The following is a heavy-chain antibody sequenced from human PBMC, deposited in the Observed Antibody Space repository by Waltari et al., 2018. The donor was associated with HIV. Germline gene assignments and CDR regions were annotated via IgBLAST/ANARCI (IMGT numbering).Heavy chain of an antibody. CDR1: GDSVSSNSAA. Sequence: QVQLQQSGPRLVKPSQTLSLTCAISGDSVSSNSAAWNWIRQSPSRGLEWLGRTYYMSKWYNDYALFVKGRVTITPDTSGNQFALQLNSVTPEDTAVYYCARGSNKRLDYWGQGTLVTVSS. CDR2: TYYMSKWYN. J-gene: IGHJ4*02. V-gene: IGHV6-1*01. CDR3: ARGSNKRLDY. D-gene: IGHD1-26*01.